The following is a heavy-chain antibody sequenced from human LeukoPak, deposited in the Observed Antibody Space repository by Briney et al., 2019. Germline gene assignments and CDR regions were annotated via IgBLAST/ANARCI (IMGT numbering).Heavy chain of an antibody. Sequence: GRSLRLSCAASGFAFDDYAMHWVRQAPGRGLEWVSGISWNSGSIGYADSVKGRFTISRDNAKNSLYLQMNSLRAEDTALYYCAKDVLTATTFDSGMNVWGQGTTVTVSS. CDR3: AKDVLTATTFDSGMNV. J-gene: IGHJ6*02. D-gene: IGHD1-20*01. CDR1: GFAFDDYA. CDR2: ISWNSGSI. V-gene: IGHV3-9*01.